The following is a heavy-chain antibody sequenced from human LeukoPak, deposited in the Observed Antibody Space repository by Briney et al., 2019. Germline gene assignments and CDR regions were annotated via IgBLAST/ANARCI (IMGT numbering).Heavy chain of an antibody. J-gene: IGHJ4*02. CDR2: ISGSGGST. V-gene: IGHV3-23*01. CDR1: GFTFSSYA. CDR3: AKCLKTAGWVGAYYFDY. Sequence: GGSLRLSCAASGFTFSSYAMSWVRQAPGKGLEWVSAISGSGGSTYYADSVKGRFTISRDNSKNTLYLQMNSLRAEDTAVYYCAKCLKTAGWVGAYYFDYWGQGTLVTVSS. D-gene: IGHD1-26*01.